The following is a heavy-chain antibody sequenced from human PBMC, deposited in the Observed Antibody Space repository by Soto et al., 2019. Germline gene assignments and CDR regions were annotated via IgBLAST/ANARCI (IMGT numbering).Heavy chain of an antibody. CDR1: GFTFSSYS. Sequence: GGSLRLSCAASGFTFSSYSMNWVRQAPGKGLEWVSSISSSSSYIYYADSVKGRFTISRDNAKNSLYLQMNSLRAEDTAVYYCARGGPYGDYQHWDAFDIWGQGTMVTVSS. V-gene: IGHV3-21*01. D-gene: IGHD4-17*01. CDR3: ARGGPYGDYQHWDAFDI. CDR2: ISSSSSYI. J-gene: IGHJ3*02.